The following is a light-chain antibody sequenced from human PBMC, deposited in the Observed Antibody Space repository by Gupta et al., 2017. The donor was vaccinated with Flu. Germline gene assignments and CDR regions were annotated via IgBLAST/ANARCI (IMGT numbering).Light chain of an antibody. Sequence: PSTLSASVGDRVTITCRASQSISVWLAWYQQKPGKSPHVLIYKTYTLESGVPPRFSGSGSGTEFTLTISSLQPDDFATYYCQQDSSYPLTFGGGTKLEIK. V-gene: IGKV1-5*03. J-gene: IGKJ4*01. CDR2: KTY. CDR1: QSISVW. CDR3: QQDSSYPLT.